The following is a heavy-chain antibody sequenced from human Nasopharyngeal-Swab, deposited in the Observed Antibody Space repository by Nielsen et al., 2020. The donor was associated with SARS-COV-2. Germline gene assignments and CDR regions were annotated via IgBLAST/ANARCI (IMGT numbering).Heavy chain of an antibody. CDR3: ASRTSLFYDSSGYYGNWFDP. CDR1: GGSISSGSYY. J-gene: IGHJ5*02. V-gene: IGHV4-61*02. CDR2: IYTSGST. D-gene: IGHD3-22*01. Sequence: SETLSLTCTVSGGSISSGSYYWSWIRQPAGKGLEWIGRIYTSGSTNYNPSLKSRVTISVDTSKNQFSLKLSSVTAADTAVYYCASRTSLFYDSSGYYGNWFDPWGQGTLVTVSS.